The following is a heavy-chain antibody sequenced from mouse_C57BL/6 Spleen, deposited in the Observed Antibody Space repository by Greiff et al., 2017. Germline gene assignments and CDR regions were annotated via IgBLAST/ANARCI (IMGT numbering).Heavy chain of an antibody. Sequence: VQLQQSGAELVRPGTSVKVSCKASGYAFTNYLIEWVKQRPGQGLEWIGVINPGSSGTNYNQKFKGKATLTADKSSSTAYMQLSSLTSEDSAVYFCASVFTTVVPYAIDVWGTGTSVTVSS. CDR1: GYAFTNYL. CDR2: INPGSSGT. D-gene: IGHD1-1*01. V-gene: IGHV1-54*01. CDR3: ASVFTTVVPYAIDV. J-gene: IGHJ4*01.